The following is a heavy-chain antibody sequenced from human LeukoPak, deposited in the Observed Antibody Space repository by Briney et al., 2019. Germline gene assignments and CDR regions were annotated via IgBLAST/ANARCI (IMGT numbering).Heavy chain of an antibody. Sequence: ASVKVSCKASGYTFTSYGISWVRQAPGQGLEWMGWISAYNGNTNYAQKLQGRVTMTTDTSTSTAYMELRSLRSDDTAVYYCARDPGRDYDFWSGYYNWFDPWGQGTLVTVSS. V-gene: IGHV1-18*01. J-gene: IGHJ5*02. D-gene: IGHD3-3*01. CDR2: ISAYNGNT. CDR3: ARDPGRDYDFWSGYYNWFDP. CDR1: GYTFTSYG.